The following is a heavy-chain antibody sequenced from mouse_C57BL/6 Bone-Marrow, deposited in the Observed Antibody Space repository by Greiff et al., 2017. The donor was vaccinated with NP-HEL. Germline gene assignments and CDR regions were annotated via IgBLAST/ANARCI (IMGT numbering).Heavy chain of an antibody. CDR2: ISNGGGST. V-gene: IGHV5-12*01. CDR1: GFTFSDYY. Sequence: EVKLQESGGGLVQPGGSLKLSCAASGFTFSDYYMYWVRQTPEKRLEWVAYISNGGGSTYYPDTVKGRFTISRDNAKNTLYLQMSRLKSEDTAMYYCARHNYSPWDYWGQGTSVTVSS. J-gene: IGHJ4*01. CDR3: ARHNYSPWDY. D-gene: IGHD2-12*01.